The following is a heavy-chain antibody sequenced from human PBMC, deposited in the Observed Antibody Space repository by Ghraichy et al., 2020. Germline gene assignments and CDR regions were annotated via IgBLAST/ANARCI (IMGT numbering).Heavy chain of an antibody. D-gene: IGHD3-16*01. CDR1: GFTFSSYW. V-gene: IGHV3-74*01. CDR2: INSDGSST. J-gene: IGHJ6*02. CDR3: ARAAFSKFYYYYYGMDV. Sequence: GSLRLSCAASGFTFSSYWMHWVRQAPGKGLVWVSRINSDGSSTSYADSVKGRFTISRDNAKNTLYLQMNSLRAEDTAVYYCARAAFSKFYYYYYGMDVWGQGTTVTVSS.